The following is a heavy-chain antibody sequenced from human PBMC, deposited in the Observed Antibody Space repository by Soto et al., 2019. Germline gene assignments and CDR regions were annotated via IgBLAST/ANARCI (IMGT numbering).Heavy chain of an antibody. D-gene: IGHD6-19*01. Sequence: SETLSLTCSGSGGSISDFYWSWIRQPPGKGLEWLGYVYYTGSTNYSPSLRSRVTISVDTSKNEFSLRLSSVTAADTAVYFCPRRVAVPGSPIAYRFQG. J-gene: IGHJ4*02. CDR3: PRRVAVPGSPIAY. V-gene: IGHV4-59*01. CDR2: VYYTGST. CDR1: GGSISDFY.